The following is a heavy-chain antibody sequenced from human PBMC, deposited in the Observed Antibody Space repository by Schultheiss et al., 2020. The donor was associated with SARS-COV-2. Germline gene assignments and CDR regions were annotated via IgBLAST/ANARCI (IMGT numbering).Heavy chain of an antibody. CDR3: TSRTLAAAGSQFFHR. Sequence: GGSLRLSCAASGFTFSSYAMNWVRQAPGKGLEWVSSISSSSSYIYYADSVKGRFTISRDSANNSLYLQMNSLSVEDTAVYYCTSRTLAAAGSQFFHRWGQGTLVTVSS. CDR2: ISSSSSYI. D-gene: IGHD6-13*01. CDR1: GFTFSSYA. J-gene: IGHJ1*01. V-gene: IGHV3-21*01.